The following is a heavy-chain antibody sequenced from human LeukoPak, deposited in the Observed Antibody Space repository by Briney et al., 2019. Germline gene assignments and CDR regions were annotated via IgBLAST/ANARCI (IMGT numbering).Heavy chain of an antibody. J-gene: IGHJ6*03. D-gene: IGHD1-26*01. CDR2: INPSGGST. Sequence: GASVKVSCKASGYTFTSYYMHWVRQAPGQGLEWMGIINPSGGSTSYAQKFQGRVTMTRDTSTSTVYMELSSLRSEDTAVYYCARDGAGRLADPYYYYYYYMDVWGKGTTVTVSS. CDR3: ARDGAGRLADPYYYYYYYMDV. CDR1: GYTFTSYY. V-gene: IGHV1-46*01.